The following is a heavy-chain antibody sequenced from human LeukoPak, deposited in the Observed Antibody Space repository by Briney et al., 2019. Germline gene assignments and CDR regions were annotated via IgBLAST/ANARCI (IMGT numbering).Heavy chain of an antibody. CDR2: IWYDGSNK. J-gene: IGHJ4*02. Sequence: GGSLRLSCAASGFTFSSYWMSWVRQAPGKGLEWVAVIWYDGSNKYYADSVKGRFTISRDNSKNTLYLQMNSLRAEDTAVYYCARGSPAFDYWGQGTLVTVSS. V-gene: IGHV3-33*08. CDR3: ARGSPAFDY. CDR1: GFTFSSYW.